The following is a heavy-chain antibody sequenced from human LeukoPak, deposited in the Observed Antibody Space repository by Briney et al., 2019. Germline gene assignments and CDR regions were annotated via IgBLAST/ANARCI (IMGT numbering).Heavy chain of an antibody. CDR3: ARFGVDYDMGV. Sequence: SETLSLTCSVSGGSVNNYYWTWIRQPPGKGLEWIGQIYYSGKADYNPSLKSRITISVDTSKNQISLRVNSVIAADTAVYYCARFGVDYDMGVWGQGTTVIVFS. CDR1: GGSVNNYY. CDR2: IYYSGKA. D-gene: IGHD3-16*01. V-gene: IGHV4-59*02. J-gene: IGHJ6*02.